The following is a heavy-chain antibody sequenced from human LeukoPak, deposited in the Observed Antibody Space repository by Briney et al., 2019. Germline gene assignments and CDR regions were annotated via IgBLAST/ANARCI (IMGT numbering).Heavy chain of an antibody. CDR3: ARNGLPWFGESLFDY. CDR2: ISSSSSYI. D-gene: IGHD3-10*01. V-gene: IGHV3-21*01. J-gene: IGHJ4*02. CDR1: GFTFSSYS. Sequence: GGSLRLSCAASGFTFSSYSMNWVRQAPGKGLEWVSSISSSSSYIYYADSVKGRFTISRDNAKNSLYLQMNSLRAEDTAVYYCARNGLPWFGESLFDYWGQGTLVTVSS.